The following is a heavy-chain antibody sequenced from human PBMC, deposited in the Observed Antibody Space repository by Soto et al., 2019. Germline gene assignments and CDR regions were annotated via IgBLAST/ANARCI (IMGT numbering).Heavy chain of an antibody. CDR3: ARVRYYYDSSGPSGYYGMDV. CDR1: GGTFSSYA. CDR2: IIPIFGTA. J-gene: IGHJ6*02. Sequence: GASVKVSCKASGGTFSSYAISWVRQAPGQGLEWVGWIIPIFGTANYAQKFQGRVTITADESTSTAYMELSSLRSEDTAVYYCARVRYYYDSSGPSGYYGMDVWGQGTTVTVSS. D-gene: IGHD3-22*01. V-gene: IGHV1-69*13.